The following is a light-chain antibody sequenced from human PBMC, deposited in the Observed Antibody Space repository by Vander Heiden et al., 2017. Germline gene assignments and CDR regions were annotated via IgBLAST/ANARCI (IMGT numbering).Light chain of an antibody. J-gene: IGLJ2*01. CDR2: DVN. CDR3: NSDTTSSPGV. CDR1: RSDVGGYNY. Sequence: SALTQPASASETHGQSITITCTGTRSDVGGYNYVSWYQQLQGKAPKLMVYDVNNRPSGVSNRFSGSKSGNTASLTISGLQAVDEADYYCNSDTTSSPGVFGGGTKLTVL. V-gene: IGLV2-14*03.